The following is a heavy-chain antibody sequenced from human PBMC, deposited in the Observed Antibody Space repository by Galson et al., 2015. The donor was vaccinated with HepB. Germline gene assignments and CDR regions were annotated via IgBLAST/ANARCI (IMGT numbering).Heavy chain of an antibody. CDR2: ISSSSSYI. D-gene: IGHD6-6*01. Sequence: SLRLSCAASGFTFSSYSMNWVRQAPGKGLEWVSSISSSSSYIYYADSVKGRFTISRDNAKNSLYLQMNSLRAEDTAVYYCARDPVAASDAFDIWGQGTMVTVSS. CDR3: ARDPVAASDAFDI. CDR1: GFTFSSYS. J-gene: IGHJ3*02. V-gene: IGHV3-21*01.